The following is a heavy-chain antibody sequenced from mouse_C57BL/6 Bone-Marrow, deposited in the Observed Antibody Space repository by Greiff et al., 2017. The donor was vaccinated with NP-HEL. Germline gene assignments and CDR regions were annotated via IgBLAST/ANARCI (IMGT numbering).Heavy chain of an antibody. CDR2: INPSSGYT. V-gene: IGHV1-7*01. Sequence: VQRVESGAELAKPGASVKLSCKASGYTFTSYWMHWVKQRPGQGLEWIGYINPSSGYTKYNQKFKDKATLTADKSSSTAYMQLSSLTYEDSAVYYCARYGGSYGSSPYYYAMDYWGQGTSVTVSS. D-gene: IGHD1-1*01. CDR1: GYTFTSYW. CDR3: ARYGGSYGSSPYYYAMDY. J-gene: IGHJ4*01.